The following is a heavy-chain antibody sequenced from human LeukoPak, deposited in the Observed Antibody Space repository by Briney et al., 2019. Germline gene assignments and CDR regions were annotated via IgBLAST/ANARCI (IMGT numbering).Heavy chain of an antibody. J-gene: IGHJ2*01. V-gene: IGHV4-59*01. Sequence: SETLSLTCTVSGGSISSYYWSWIRQPPGKGLEWIGYIYYSGSTNYNPSLKSRVTISVDTSKNQFSLKLSSVTAADTAVYYCASAPYYDFWSRYYTNWYFDLWGRGTLVTVSS. D-gene: IGHD3-3*01. CDR2: IYYSGST. CDR1: GGSISSYY. CDR3: ASAPYYDFWSRYYTNWYFDL.